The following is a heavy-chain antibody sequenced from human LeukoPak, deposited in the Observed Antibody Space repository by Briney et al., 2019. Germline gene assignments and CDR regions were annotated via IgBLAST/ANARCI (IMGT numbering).Heavy chain of an antibody. V-gene: IGHV1-8*01. CDR3: ARGPAVGATN. Sequence: ASVSVSCTASGYTFTSYDINWVRQAPGQGLEWMGWMNPNSGNTGYAQKFQGRVTMTRNTSISTAYMELSSLRSEDTAVYYCARGPAVGATNWGQGTLVTVSS. D-gene: IGHD1-26*01. CDR1: GYTFTSYD. J-gene: IGHJ4*02. CDR2: MNPNSGNT.